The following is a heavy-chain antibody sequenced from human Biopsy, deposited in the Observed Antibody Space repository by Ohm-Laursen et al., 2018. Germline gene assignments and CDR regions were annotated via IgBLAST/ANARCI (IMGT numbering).Heavy chain of an antibody. J-gene: IGHJ4*02. CDR2: ISAAGPAM. V-gene: IGHV3-48*04. CDR1: GFPFTGFS. Sequence: SLRLSCTASGFPFTGFSMDWVRQAPGKGLEWISYISAAGPAMFYADSVRGRFTISRDNANNLLYLQMDSLRAEDTAVYYCARRRPIDYWGQGILVTVSS. CDR3: ARRRPIDY.